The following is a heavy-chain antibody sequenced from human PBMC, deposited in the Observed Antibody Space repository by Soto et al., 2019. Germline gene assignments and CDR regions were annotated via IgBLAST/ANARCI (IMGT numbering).Heavy chain of an antibody. V-gene: IGHV1-69*02. D-gene: IGHD2-15*01. Sequence: QVQLVQSGAEVKKPGSSVKVSCKASGGTFSSYTISWVRQAPGQGLEWMGRIIPILGIANYAQKFQGRVTITADKSTSTAYMELSSLRSEDTAVYYCARAGDCSGGSCYSGDDYYYMAVWGKGTTVTVFS. CDR2: IIPILGIA. CDR3: ARAGDCSGGSCYSGDDYYYMAV. CDR1: GGTFSSYT. J-gene: IGHJ6*03.